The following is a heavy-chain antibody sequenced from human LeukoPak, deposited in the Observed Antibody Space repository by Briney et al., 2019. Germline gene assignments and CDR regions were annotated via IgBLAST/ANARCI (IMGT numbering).Heavy chain of an antibody. V-gene: IGHV4-34*01. J-gene: IGHJ4*02. D-gene: IGHD4-17*01. CDR2: INHSGST. Sequence: SETLSLTCAVYGGSFSGYYWSWIRQPPGKGLEWIGEINHSGSTNYNPSLESRVTISVDTSKNQFSLNLRSVTAADTAVYYCARGSDDYGDYYFFDYWGQGTLVTVSS. CDR3: ARGSDDYGDYYFFDY. CDR1: GGSFSGYY.